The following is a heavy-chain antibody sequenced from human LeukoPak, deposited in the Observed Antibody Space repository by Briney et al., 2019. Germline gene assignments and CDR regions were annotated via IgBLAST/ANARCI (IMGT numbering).Heavy chain of an antibody. Sequence: PGGSLRLSCAASGFTFSNYGMSWVRQAPGKGLEWVSGISNSGGRTYYADSVKGRFTISRDNSKSTLYLQMNSLRAEDTAVYYCATGGMGYYYDWVYWGQGTLVTVSS. J-gene: IGHJ4*02. CDR3: ATGGMGYYYDWVY. CDR2: ISNSGGRT. CDR1: GFTFSNYG. V-gene: IGHV3-23*01. D-gene: IGHD3-22*01.